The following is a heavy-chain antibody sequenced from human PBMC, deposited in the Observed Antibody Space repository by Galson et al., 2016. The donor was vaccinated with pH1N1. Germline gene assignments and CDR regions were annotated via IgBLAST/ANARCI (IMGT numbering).Heavy chain of an antibody. D-gene: IGHD5-12*01. CDR3: AKASDLSAYDLDYFDY. Sequence: SCKASGYRFTTYYMHWVRQAPGQGLEWMGRVNPNRGDSNFAQKFQGRVAMTSDTSISTAYMELSSLRSDDTAFYYCAKASDLSAYDLDYFDYWGQGTLVTVSS. V-gene: IGHV1-2*06. CDR1: GYRFTTYY. CDR2: VNPNRGDS. J-gene: IGHJ4*02.